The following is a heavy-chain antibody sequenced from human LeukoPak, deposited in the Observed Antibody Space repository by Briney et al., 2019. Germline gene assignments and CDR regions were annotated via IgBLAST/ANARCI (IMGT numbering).Heavy chain of an antibody. J-gene: IGHJ4*02. D-gene: IGHD3-10*01. Sequence: QSGGSLRLSCAASGFTFSSYAMHWVRQAPGKGLEWVAVISYDGSNKYYADSVKGRFTISRDNSKNTLYLQMNSLRAEDTAVYYCARGSVEESVARGVINDWGQGTLVTVSS. V-gene: IGHV3-30-3*01. CDR2: ISYDGSNK. CDR1: GFTFSSYA. CDR3: ARGSVEESVARGVIND.